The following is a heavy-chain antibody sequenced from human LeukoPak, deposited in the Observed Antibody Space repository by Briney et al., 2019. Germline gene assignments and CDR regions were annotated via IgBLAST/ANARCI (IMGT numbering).Heavy chain of an antibody. CDR3: AKDLMRDRWFGES. Sequence: GGSLRLSCAASGFTFNTYSMNWVRQAPGKGLEWVAFIRFDGNEKYYADSVKGRFTISKDTSRNTLYLQMNSLRAEDTAVYYCAKDLMRDRWFGESWGQGTLVTVSS. J-gene: IGHJ5*02. CDR1: GFTFNTYS. CDR2: IRFDGNEK. V-gene: IGHV3-30*02. D-gene: IGHD3-10*01.